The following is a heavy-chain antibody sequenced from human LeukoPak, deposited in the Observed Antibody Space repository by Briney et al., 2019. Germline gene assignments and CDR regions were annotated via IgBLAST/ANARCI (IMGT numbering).Heavy chain of an antibody. J-gene: IGHJ6*02. CDR2: IYSGGST. V-gene: IGHV3-53*01. CDR3: ARDSGXAAVXXYXXDV. CDR1: GFAFSSHW. D-gene: IGHD6-13*01. Sequence: GGSLRLSCVASGFAFSSHWLNWVRQAPGKGLEWVSVIYSGGSTYYADSVKGRFTISRYNSKNTQYLQMNSLRAEDTAVYYCARDSGXAAVXXYXXDVXGQ.